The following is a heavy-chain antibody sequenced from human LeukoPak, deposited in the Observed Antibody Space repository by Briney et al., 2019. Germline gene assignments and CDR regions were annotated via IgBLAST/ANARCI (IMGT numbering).Heavy chain of an antibody. CDR3: ARGGSLNP. Sequence: SETLSLTCTVSGGSIGSSIYYWGWIRQPPGKGLEWIGSIYYGGSTYYNPSLKSRVTISVDTSKNQFSLKLSSVTAADTAVYYCARGGSLNPWGQGTLVTVSS. CDR1: GGSIGSSIYY. J-gene: IGHJ5*02. V-gene: IGHV4-39*07. D-gene: IGHD3-16*01. CDR2: IYYGGST.